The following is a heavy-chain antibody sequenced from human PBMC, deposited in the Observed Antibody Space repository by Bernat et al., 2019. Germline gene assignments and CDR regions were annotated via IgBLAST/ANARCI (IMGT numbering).Heavy chain of an antibody. J-gene: IGHJ3*02. D-gene: IGHD4-17*01. CDR1: GFTFSSYA. CDR3: AGDFTDAFDI. V-gene: IGHV3-30-3*01. CDR2: ISYDGSNK. Sequence: ASGFTFSSYAMHWVRQAPGKGLECVAVISYDGSNKYYADSVEGRFTISRDNSNNTLYLQMNSLRAEDTAVYYFAGDFTDAFDIWGKG.